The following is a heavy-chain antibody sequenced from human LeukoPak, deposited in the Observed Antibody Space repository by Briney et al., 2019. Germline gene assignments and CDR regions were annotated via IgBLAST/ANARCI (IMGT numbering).Heavy chain of an antibody. V-gene: IGHV4-39*02. CDR3: ARVGYYYYAMDV. Sequence: PSETLSLTCIVSGGSTSGGNYYWGWIRRPPGKGLEWIGGISSSGNTYYNPSLKSRITISIDTSKNHFSLKLSSVTAADTAVYYCARVGYYYYAMDVWGQGTTVTVSS. CDR2: ISSSGNT. CDR1: GGSTSGGNYY. J-gene: IGHJ6*02. D-gene: IGHD3-16*01.